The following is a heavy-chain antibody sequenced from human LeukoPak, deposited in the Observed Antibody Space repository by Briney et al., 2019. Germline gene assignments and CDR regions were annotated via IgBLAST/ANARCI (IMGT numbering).Heavy chain of an antibody. Sequence: ASVKVSCKASGYTFTNYDINWVLQATGQGLEWMGWMNPNSGNTGYAQKFQGRVTITRNTSITTTYMELSSLKSEDTAVYYCARRSAYGSGSYYVDYWGQGTLVTVSS. CDR1: GYTFTNYD. CDR2: MNPNSGNT. CDR3: ARRSAYGSGSYYVDY. J-gene: IGHJ4*02. D-gene: IGHD3-10*01. V-gene: IGHV1-8*03.